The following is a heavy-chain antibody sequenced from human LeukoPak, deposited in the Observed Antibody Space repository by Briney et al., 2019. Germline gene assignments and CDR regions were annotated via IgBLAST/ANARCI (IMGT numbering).Heavy chain of an antibody. V-gene: IGHV1-3*01. D-gene: IGHD3-22*01. J-gene: IGHJ4*02. CDR3: ARAGPLLLSDY. CDR1: GYTFTSYA. CDR2: INAGNGNT. Sequence: VASVKVSCKASGYTFTSYAMHWVRQAPGQRLEWMGWINAGNGNTKYSQKFQGRVTITRDTSASTAYMELSSLRSEDTAVYYCARAGPLLLSDYWGQGTLVTVSS.